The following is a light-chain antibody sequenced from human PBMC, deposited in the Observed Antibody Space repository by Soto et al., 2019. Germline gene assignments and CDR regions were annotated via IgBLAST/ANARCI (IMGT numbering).Light chain of an antibody. CDR2: EVS. Sequence: QSARTQPASVSGSPGQSITISCAGTSSDVGGYNYVSWYQQHPGKAPKLIIFEVSNRPSGVSNRFSASKSVNTASLTISGLQTEDEADYFCSSYTSSNTYVFGTGTKVTVL. CDR1: SSDVGGYNY. V-gene: IGLV2-14*01. J-gene: IGLJ1*01. CDR3: SSYTSSNTYV.